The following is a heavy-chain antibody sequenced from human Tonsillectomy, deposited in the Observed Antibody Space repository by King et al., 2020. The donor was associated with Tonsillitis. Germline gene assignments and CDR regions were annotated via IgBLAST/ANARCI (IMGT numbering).Heavy chain of an antibody. CDR1: GYIFTSYA. J-gene: IGHJ5*02. CDR2: FNTNTGNP. Sequence: VQLVESGSELKKPGASVKVSCKASGYIFTSYAMNWVRQAPGQGLEWMGWFNTNTGNPTYAQGFTGRFVFSLDTSVSTAYLQISSLKAEDTAVYYCARGGITAAGPNNWFDPWGQGALVTVSS. CDR3: ARGGITAAGPNNWFDP. D-gene: IGHD6-13*01. V-gene: IGHV7-4-1*02.